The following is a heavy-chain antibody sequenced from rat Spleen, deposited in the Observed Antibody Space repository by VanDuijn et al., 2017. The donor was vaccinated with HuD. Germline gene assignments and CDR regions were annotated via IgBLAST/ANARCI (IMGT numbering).Heavy chain of an antibody. CDR1: GFSLTSYN. D-gene: IGHD1-12*01. Sequence: QVQLMESGPGLVQPSETLSLTCTVSGFSLTSYNVHWVRQPPGKGLEWMGVMWSGGSTDYNSALKSRLSISRDTSKNQVFLKMTSLQTEDTATYYCVRANRESYAHFDHWGQGVVVTVSS. V-gene: IGHV2-45*01. CDR3: VRANRESYAHFDH. J-gene: IGHJ2*01. CDR2: MWSGGST.